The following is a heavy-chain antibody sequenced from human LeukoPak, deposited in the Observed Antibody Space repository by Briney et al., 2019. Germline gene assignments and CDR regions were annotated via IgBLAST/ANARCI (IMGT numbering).Heavy chain of an antibody. CDR3: AGLEGRYSTDWFYFSDY. J-gene: IGHJ4*02. CDR1: GCSFSSLNL. CDR2: RYLGGTT. D-gene: IGHD6-19*01. Sequence: SGTLSVTCIVSGCSFSSLNLWSWLRQPPGKGLEWIGQRYLGGTTNFNPSLKSRVTILIDKSKNQLSLQLTSVTAADTAVYYCAGLEGRYSTDWFYFSDYWGQGALVTVSS. V-gene: IGHV4-4*02.